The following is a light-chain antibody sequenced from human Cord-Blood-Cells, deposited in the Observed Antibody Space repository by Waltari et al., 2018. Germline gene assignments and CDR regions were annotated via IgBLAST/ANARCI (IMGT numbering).Light chain of an antibody. J-gene: IGLJ3*02. CDR1: SSDVGGYNY. Sequence: QSALTQPASVSGSPGQSITISCTGTSSDVGGYNYVSWYQQHPGKAPKLMIYDVSKRPSGVSNRFSGSKSGNTASLTISGLQAEDEADYYCCSYAGSRRVFGGGTKLTVL. CDR2: DVS. CDR3: CSYAGSRRV. V-gene: IGLV2-23*02.